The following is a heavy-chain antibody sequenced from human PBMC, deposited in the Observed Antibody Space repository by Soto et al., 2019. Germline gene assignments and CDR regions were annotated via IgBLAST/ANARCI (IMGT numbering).Heavy chain of an antibody. CDR1: RYSFTSYW. CDR2: IYPGAPDT. J-gene: IGHJ6*02. D-gene: IGHD3-10*01. V-gene: IGHV5-51*01. CDR3: AGGGVRGVITRTRDYYGMDV. Sequence: WPSLKISCKGSRYSFTSYWIRHLRQMPGKGLDSMEIIYPGAPDTTYCPSFQGHPPISADKSISTAYLQWSSLKASDTPMYYCAGGGVRGVITRTRDYYGMDVWGQGTTVT.